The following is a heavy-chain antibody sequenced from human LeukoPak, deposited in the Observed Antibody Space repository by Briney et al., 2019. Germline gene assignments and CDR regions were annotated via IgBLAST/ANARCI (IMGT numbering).Heavy chain of an antibody. CDR3: ARGDYGDYFDY. V-gene: IGHV3-74*01. CDR2: INTDGSTI. Sequence: GGSLRLSCAASGFTFGNYWMHWVRQVPGKGLVWVSRINTDGSTITYADSVKGRFTISRGNAKNKVYLQMSSLRAEDTAVYYCARGDYGDYFDYWGQGTLIIVS. D-gene: IGHD4-17*01. J-gene: IGHJ4*02. CDR1: GFTFGNYW.